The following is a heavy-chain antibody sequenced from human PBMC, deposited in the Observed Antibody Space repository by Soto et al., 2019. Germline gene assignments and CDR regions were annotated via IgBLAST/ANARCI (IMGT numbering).Heavy chain of an antibody. CDR3: AREAGNWKRGLGDAFYI. D-gene: IGHD1-1*01. CDR1: GFTFSSYG. CDR2: IWYDGSNK. J-gene: IGHJ3*02. V-gene: IGHV3-33*01. Sequence: QVQLVESGGGVVQPGRSLRLSCAASGFTFSSYGMHWVRQAPGKGLEWVAVIWYDGSNKYYADSVKGRFTISRDNSKNTVYLQMNSPRAEDTAVYYFAREAGNWKRGLGDAFYIWGQGTMVTVSS.